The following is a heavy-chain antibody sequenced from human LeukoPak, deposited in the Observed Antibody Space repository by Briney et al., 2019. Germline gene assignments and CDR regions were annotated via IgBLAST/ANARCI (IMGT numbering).Heavy chain of an antibody. D-gene: IGHD3-16*01. CDR2: INHSGST. CDR3: ARVRGTRPLNWFDP. J-gene: IGHJ5*02. Sequence: SETLSLTCAVYGGSFSGYYWSWIRQPPGKGLEWIGEINHSGSTNYNPSLKSRVTISVDTSKNQFSLKLSSVTAADTAVYYCARVRGTRPLNWFDPWGQGTLVTVSS. V-gene: IGHV4-34*01. CDR1: GGSFSGYY.